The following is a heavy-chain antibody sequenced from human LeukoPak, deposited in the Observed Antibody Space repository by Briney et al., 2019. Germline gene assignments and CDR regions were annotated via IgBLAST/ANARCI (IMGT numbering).Heavy chain of an antibody. D-gene: IGHD1-14*01. V-gene: IGHV1-2*02. CDR2: INPNSGGT. J-gene: IGHJ6*03. CDR3: LLTVSYYYYMDV. CDR1: GYTFTGYY. Sequence: ASVKVSCKASGYTFTGYYMHWVRQAPGQGLEWMGWINPNSGGTNYAQKFQGRVTMTRDTSTSTVYMELSSLRSEDTAVYYCLLTVSYYYYMDVWGKGTTVTVSS.